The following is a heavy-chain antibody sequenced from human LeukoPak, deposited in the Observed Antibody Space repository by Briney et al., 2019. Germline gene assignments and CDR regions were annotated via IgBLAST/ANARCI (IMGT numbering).Heavy chain of an antibody. V-gene: IGHV3-74*01. D-gene: IGHD1-26*01. CDR3: ARDPYSGNYGNYYYYYMDV. CDR1: GFTFSSYW. CDR2: LNRDGSST. Sequence: GGSLRLFCAASGFTFSSYWIHWVRKAPGKGLVWVSRLNRDGSSTIYADSVKGRFTLSRDNAKNTLYVQMNTLRAEDTAVYYCARDPYSGNYGNYYYYYMDVWGKGPTVSISS. J-gene: IGHJ6*03.